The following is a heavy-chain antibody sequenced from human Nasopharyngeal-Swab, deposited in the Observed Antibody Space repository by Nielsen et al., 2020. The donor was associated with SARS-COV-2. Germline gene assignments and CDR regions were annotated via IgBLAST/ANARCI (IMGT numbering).Heavy chain of an antibody. J-gene: IGHJ3*02. V-gene: IGHV3-30*02. CDR2: IRYDGSNK. D-gene: IGHD3-16*01. Sequence: GESLKISCAASGFTFSSYGMHWVRQAPGKGLEWVAFIRYDGSNKYYADSVKGRFTISRDNSKNTLYLQMKSLRAEDTAIYYCARASWRGDFDAFDIWGQGTMVTVSS. CDR3: ARASWRGDFDAFDI. CDR1: GFTFSSYG.